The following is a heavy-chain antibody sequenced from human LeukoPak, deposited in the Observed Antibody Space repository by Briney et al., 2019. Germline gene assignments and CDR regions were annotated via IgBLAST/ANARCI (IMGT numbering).Heavy chain of an antibody. V-gene: IGHV5-51*01. D-gene: IGHD6-13*01. CDR2: IYPGDSDT. J-gene: IGHJ6*02. CDR3: ASSGAAATRDLDV. CDR1: GYSFTSYW. Sequence: GESLKISCKGSGYSFTSYWIGWVRQLPGKGLEWMGIIYPGDSDTRYSPSFQGQVTISADKSISTAYLQWSSLKASDTAMYYCASSGAAATRDLDVWGQGTTVTVSS.